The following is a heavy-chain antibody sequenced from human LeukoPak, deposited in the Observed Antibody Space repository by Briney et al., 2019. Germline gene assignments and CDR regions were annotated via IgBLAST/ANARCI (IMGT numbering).Heavy chain of an antibody. CDR1: GGSFSGYY. Sequence: PSETLSLTCAVYGGSFSGYYWSWIRQPPGKGLEWIGEINHSGSTNYNPSLKSRVTISVDTSKNQFSLKLSSVTAADTAVYYCVLLSGSYISSVYWGQGTLATVSS. CDR3: VLLSGSYISSVY. D-gene: IGHD3-10*01. CDR2: INHSGST. V-gene: IGHV4-34*01. J-gene: IGHJ4*02.